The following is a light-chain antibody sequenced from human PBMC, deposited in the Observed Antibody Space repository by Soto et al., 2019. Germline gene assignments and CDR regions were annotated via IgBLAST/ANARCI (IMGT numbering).Light chain of an antibody. CDR3: QQYNEWPLT. CDR1: QSVSSSY. V-gene: IGKV3-20*01. CDR2: GAS. Sequence: EIVLTQSPGTLSLSPGERATLSFRASQSVSSSYLAWYQQKPGQAPRLLIYGASSRATGIPDRFSGSGSGTEFTLTITSLQSEDFAVYYCQQYNEWPLTFGGGTKVDIK. J-gene: IGKJ4*01.